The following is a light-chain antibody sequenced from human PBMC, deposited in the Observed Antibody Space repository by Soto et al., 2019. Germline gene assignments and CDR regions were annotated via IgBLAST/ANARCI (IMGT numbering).Light chain of an antibody. CDR3: QAWDTSIV. V-gene: IGLV3-1*01. Sequence: SYELTQPPSVSVSPGQTASITCSGDKLVNKATSWYQQKPGQSPVLVIFQGSERPSGITERFSGSNSGNTAILTISGTQAMDEADYYCQAWDTSIVFGGGTKVTVL. CDR1: KLVNKA. CDR2: QGS. J-gene: IGLJ2*01.